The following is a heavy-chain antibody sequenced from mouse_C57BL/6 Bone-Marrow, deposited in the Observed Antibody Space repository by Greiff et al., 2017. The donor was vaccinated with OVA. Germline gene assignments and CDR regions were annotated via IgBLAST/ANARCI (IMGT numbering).Heavy chain of an antibody. V-gene: IGHV1-74*01. CDR1: GYTFTSYW. CDR3: VHITTVVAHWYFDV. J-gene: IGHJ1*03. Sequence: QVQLQQPGAELVKPGASVKVSCKASGYTFTSYWMHWVKQRPGQGLEWIGRIHPSDSDTNYNQKFKGKATLTVDKSSSTAYMQLSSLTSEDSAVYYCVHITTVVAHWYFDVWGTGTTVTVSS. CDR2: IHPSDSDT. D-gene: IGHD1-1*01.